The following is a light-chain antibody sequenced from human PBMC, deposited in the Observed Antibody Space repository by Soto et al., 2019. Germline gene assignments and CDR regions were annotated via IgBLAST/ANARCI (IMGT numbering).Light chain of an antibody. CDR2: LGS. CDR3: MQTLQTLWT. CDR1: QSLLHSNGYNY. J-gene: IGKJ1*01. V-gene: IGKV2-28*01. Sequence: DIVMTQSPLSLPVTPGEPASISCRSSQSLLHSNGYNYLDWYLQKPGQSPQLLIYLGSNRASGVPDRFSGSGSGTDFTLKISRVEAEDVGLYYCMQTLQTLWTFGQGTKVDIK.